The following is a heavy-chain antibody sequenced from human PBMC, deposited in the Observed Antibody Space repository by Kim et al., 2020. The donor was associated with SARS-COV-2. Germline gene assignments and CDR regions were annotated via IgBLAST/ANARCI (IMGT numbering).Heavy chain of an antibody. V-gene: IGHV3-23*01. CDR3: AKGDDSHGSGRGIYYFD. J-gene: IGHJ4*01. CDR2: VVGGDSDT. D-gene: IGHD3-10*01. CDR1: GFTFSNYA. Sequence: GGSLRLSCTASGFTFSNYAMSWVRQAPGKGLEWVSTVVGGDSDTYYANSVKGRFTISRANSKNTLYLQMNNLRVEDTAFYYCAKGDDSHGSGRGIYYFD.